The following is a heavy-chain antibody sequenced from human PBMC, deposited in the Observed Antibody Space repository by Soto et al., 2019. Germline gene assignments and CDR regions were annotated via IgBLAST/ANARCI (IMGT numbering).Heavy chain of an antibody. CDR3: AKDFGTTTAYAP. CDR2: ISWNSGSI. Sequence: PGGSLRLSCAASGFTFDDYAMHWVRQAPGKGLEWVSGISWNSGSIGYADSVRGRFTISRDNAKNSLYLQMNSLRAEDTALYYCAKDFGTTTAYAPWGQGTLVTVSS. J-gene: IGHJ5*02. CDR1: GFTFDDYA. D-gene: IGHD4-17*01. V-gene: IGHV3-9*01.